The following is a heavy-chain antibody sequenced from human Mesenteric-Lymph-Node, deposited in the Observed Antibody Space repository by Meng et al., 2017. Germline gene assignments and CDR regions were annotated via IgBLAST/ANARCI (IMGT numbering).Heavy chain of an antibody. CDR3: ARWSSGSGWWN. V-gene: IGHV4-4*07. Sequence: SETLSLTCIVSGVSITSYYWNWIRQPAGKGLEWIGRIYSSGNTNYNPSLKSRVTMSVDTSRNHFSLKLNSVTAADTAVYYCARWSSGSGWWNWGQGTLVTVSS. CDR1: GVSITSYY. CDR2: IYSSGNT. J-gene: IGHJ4*02. D-gene: IGHD6-19*01.